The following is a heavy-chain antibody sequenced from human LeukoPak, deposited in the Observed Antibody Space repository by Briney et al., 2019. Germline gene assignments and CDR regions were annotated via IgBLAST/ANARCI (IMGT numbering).Heavy chain of an antibody. J-gene: IGHJ6*03. D-gene: IGHD6-13*01. V-gene: IGHV3-23*01. CDR3: ARVRGSSSWLGSYYYYYMDV. Sequence: GGSLRLSCAASGFTFSSYGMSWVRQAPGKGLEWVSAISGSGGSTYYADSVKGRFTISRDNSKNTLYLQMNSLRAEDTAVYYCARVRGSSSWLGSYYYYYMDVWGKGTTVTISS. CDR1: GFTFSSYG. CDR2: ISGSGGST.